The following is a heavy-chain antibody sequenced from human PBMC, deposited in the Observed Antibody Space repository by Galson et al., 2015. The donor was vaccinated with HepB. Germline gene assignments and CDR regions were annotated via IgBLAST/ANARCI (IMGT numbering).Heavy chain of an antibody. CDR3: ARDRTVTVRYYYYMDV. Sequence: SVKVSCKASGGTFSSYAISWVRQAPGQGLEWMGRIIPILGIVNYAQKFQGRVTITADKSTSTAYMELSSLRSEDTAVYYCARDRTVTVRYYYYMDVWGKGTTVTVSS. CDR1: GGTFSSYA. CDR2: IIPILGIV. D-gene: IGHD4-11*01. J-gene: IGHJ6*03. V-gene: IGHV1-69*04.